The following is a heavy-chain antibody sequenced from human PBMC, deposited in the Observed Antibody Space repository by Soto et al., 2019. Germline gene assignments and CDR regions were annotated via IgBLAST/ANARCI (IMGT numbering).Heavy chain of an antibody. D-gene: IGHD1-1*01. J-gene: IGHJ6*02. Sequence: QVQLVQSGAEVKKPGSSVKVSCKASGGTFRTSAISWVRQAPGQGLEWVGGIMPVFRRPKYAQNFQDRVTITADESTSTAYMELNSLRSDDTAVYYCARDKDRLQLGVNYYFILVVWGQGTAVTVSS. CDR3: ARDKDRLQLGVNYYFILVV. V-gene: IGHV1-69*12. CDR2: IMPVFRRP. CDR1: GGTFRTSA.